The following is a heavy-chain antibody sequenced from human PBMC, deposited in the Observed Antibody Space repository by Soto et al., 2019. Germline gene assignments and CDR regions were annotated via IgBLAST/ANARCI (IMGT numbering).Heavy chain of an antibody. CDR1: GATFSSYH. Sequence: QVQLVQSGAEVKKPGSSVRVSCTASGATFSSYHISWVRQAPGQGLEWMGGILPIYGTTNYAQKFQVRVTIAADESTGTAYMALSSLRSEDTDVNYCTRGAPYDTSGYPFDYWGQGTLVTVSS. CDR3: TRGAPYDTSGYPFDY. V-gene: IGHV1-69*01. CDR2: ILPIYGTT. D-gene: IGHD3-22*01. J-gene: IGHJ4*02.